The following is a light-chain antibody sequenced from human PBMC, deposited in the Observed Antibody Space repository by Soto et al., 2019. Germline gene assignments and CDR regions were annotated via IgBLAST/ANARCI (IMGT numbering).Light chain of an antibody. CDR2: DVS. V-gene: IGLV2-11*01. Sequence: QSVLTQPRSVSGFPGQSVTISCTGTSSDVGAYNYVSWYQQHPAKAPNLMIYDVSKRPSGVPDRFSGSKSGNTASLTISGLQAEDEGDYYCCSYTNSAYVFGTGTKVTVL. J-gene: IGLJ1*01. CDR3: CSYTNSAYV. CDR1: SSDVGAYNY.